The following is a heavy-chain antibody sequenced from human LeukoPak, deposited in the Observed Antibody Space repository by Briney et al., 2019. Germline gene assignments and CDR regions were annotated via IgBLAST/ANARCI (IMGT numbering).Heavy chain of an antibody. V-gene: IGHV4-34*01. J-gene: IGHJ3*02. CDR2: INHSGST. CDR1: GGSFSGYY. D-gene: IGHD6-19*01. Sequence: SETLSLTCAVYGGSFSGYYWSRIRQPPGKGLEWIGEINHSGSTNYNPALMSRVTISLDTSKNQLSLSLSSVTAADTAVYYCARDMTGSGWNDASDIWGQGTMVTVSS. CDR3: ARDMTGSGWNDASDI.